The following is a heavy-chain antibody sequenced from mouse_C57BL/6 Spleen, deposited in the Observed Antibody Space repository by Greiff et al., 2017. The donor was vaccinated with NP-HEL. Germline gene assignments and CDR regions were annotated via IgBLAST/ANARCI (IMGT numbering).Heavy chain of an antibody. Sequence: EVKVEESGGGLVKPGGSLKLSCAASGFTFSDYGMHWVRQAPEKGLEWVAYISSGSSTIYYADTVKGRFTISRDNAKNTLFLHMTSLRSEDTAMYYCARDYYGSSYGFAYWGQGTLVTVSA. J-gene: IGHJ3*01. D-gene: IGHD1-1*01. CDR3: ARDYYGSSYGFAY. CDR1: GFTFSDYG. V-gene: IGHV5-17*01. CDR2: ISSGSSTI.